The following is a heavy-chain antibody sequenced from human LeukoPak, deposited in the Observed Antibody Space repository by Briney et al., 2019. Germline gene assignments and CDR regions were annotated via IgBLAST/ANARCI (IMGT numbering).Heavy chain of an antibody. Sequence: ASEKVSCKASGYTFTCYYMHWVRQAPGQGLEGMGWINANSRGTNYAQKFQGRVTMTRDTSISTAYMELSRLRSDDTAVYYCARGGSGWYPFDYWGQGTLVTVSS. V-gene: IGHV1-2*02. CDR2: INANSRGT. CDR3: ARGGSGWYPFDY. D-gene: IGHD6-19*01. J-gene: IGHJ4*02. CDR1: GYTFTCYY.